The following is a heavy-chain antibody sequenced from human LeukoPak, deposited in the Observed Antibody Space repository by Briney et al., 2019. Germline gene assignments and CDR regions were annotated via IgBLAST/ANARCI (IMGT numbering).Heavy chain of an antibody. V-gene: IGHV3-7*03. J-gene: IGHJ6*03. CDR2: TKPDGSAE. Sequence: AGGSLRLSCAASGFTFRNYWMGWVRQAPGKGLEWVANTKPDGSAEYYADSVRGRFTISTDNAKNSLYLQMNSLRAEDTAVYYCASTPPFDQRGYSYLGYYYYTDVWGKGTTVTVSS. D-gene: IGHD5-18*01. CDR1: GFTFRNYW. CDR3: ASTPPFDQRGYSYLGYYYYTDV.